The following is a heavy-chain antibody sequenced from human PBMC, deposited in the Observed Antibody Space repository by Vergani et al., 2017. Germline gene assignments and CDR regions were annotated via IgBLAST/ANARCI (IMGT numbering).Heavy chain of an antibody. D-gene: IGHD6-19*01. CDR1: GFTFDDYA. V-gene: IGHV3-9*01. CDR2: ISWNSGSI. CDR3: ARDPPYSS. J-gene: IGHJ4*02. Sequence: EVQLVESGGGLVQPGRSLRLSCAASGFTFDDYAMHWVRQAPGKGLEWVSGISWNSGSIGYADSVKGRFTISRDNAKNSLYLQMNSLRAEDTALYYCARDPPYSSWGQGTLVTVSS.